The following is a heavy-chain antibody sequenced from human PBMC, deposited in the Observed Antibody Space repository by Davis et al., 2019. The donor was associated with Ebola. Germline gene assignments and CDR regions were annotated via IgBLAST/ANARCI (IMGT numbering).Heavy chain of an antibody. V-gene: IGHV1-69*04. D-gene: IGHD4-17*01. CDR1: GGTFSSYA. J-gene: IGHJ6*02. CDR2: IIPILGIA. CDR3: ARGGYGDYVVYYYGMDV. Sequence: SVKVSCKASGGTFSSYAISWVRQAPGQGLEWMGRIIPILGIANYAQKFQGRVTMTTDTSTSTAYMELRSLRSDDTAVYYCARGGYGDYVVYYYGMDVWGQGTTVTVSS.